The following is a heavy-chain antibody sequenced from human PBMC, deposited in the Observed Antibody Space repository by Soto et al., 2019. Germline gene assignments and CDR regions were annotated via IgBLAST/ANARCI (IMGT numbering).Heavy chain of an antibody. J-gene: IGHJ4*02. CDR1: GYRFSSYT. CDR3: ARESKKWPDF. Sequence: SSVKVSCKASGYRFSSYTINWVRQAPGQGLEWLGWIRAYNGNTKYVEKLQRRVTMTTDTSTSTAYMELRNLSSDDTAVYYCARESKKWPDFWGPGTLVTVSS. D-gene: IGHD5-12*01. V-gene: IGHV1-18*04. CDR2: IRAYNGNT.